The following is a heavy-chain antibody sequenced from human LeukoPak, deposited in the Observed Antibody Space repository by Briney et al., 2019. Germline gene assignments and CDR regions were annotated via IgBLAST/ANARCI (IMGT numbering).Heavy chain of an antibody. V-gene: IGHV1-8*01. Sequence: ASVKVSCKASGYTFTSYDINWVRQATGQGLEWMGWMNPNSGNTGYAQKFRGRVTMTRNTSISTAYMGLSSLRSEDTAVYYCARVRHCSSTSCRKKIYYYYGMDVWGQGTTVTVSS. CDR3: ARVRHCSSTSCRKKIYYYYGMDV. CDR1: GYTFTSYD. J-gene: IGHJ6*02. CDR2: MNPNSGNT. D-gene: IGHD2-2*01.